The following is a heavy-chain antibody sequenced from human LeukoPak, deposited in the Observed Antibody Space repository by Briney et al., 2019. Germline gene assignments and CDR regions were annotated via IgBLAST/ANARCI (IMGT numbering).Heavy chain of an antibody. CDR2: LSSNGGST. V-gene: IGHV3-64*01. CDR3: AKDQGRIQLYLLPYFDY. D-gene: IGHD5-18*01. CDR1: GFTFSSYP. J-gene: IGHJ4*02. Sequence: PGGSLRLSCAASGFTFSSYPMHGVRQAPGRGLEYVSGLSSNGGSTYYANSVKGRFTISRDNSKNTLYLHMGSLRAEDMAVYYCAKDQGRIQLYLLPYFDYWGQGTLVTVSS.